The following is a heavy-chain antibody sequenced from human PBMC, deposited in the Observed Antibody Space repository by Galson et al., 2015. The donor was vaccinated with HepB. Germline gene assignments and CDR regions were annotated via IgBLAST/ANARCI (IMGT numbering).Heavy chain of an antibody. V-gene: IGHV3-23*01. J-gene: IGHJ3*02. CDR1: GVSCSTYA. Sequence: SLRLACAACGVSCSTYAVSWVRQAPGKGLEWLSGIPGSGDVTYYADSVKGRFTISRDNSKSTLYLQMNSLRPDDTAVYYCAKDQVAYNGVFDAFDIWGQGTMVTVSS. CDR2: IPGSGDVT. CDR3: AKDQVAYNGVFDAFDI. D-gene: IGHD3-16*01.